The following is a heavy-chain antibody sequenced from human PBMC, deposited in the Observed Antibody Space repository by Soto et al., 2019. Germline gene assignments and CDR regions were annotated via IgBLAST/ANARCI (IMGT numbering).Heavy chain of an antibody. CDR2: ISSSSTTK. J-gene: IGHJ5*02. Sequence: GGSLRLSCAASGFTFNSYSMNWVRQAPGKGLEWVSYISSSSTTKYYTDSVKGRFTISRDNAKNSLYLQMNSLRAEDTAVYYCASGGYYPGSWGQGALVTVSS. V-gene: IGHV3-48*01. CDR3: ASGGYYPGS. D-gene: IGHD3-22*01. CDR1: GFTFNSYS.